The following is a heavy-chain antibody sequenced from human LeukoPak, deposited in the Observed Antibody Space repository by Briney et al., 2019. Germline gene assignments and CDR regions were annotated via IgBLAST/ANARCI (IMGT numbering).Heavy chain of an antibody. V-gene: IGHV3-7*01. CDR1: GSTVSDNF. CDR3: ARVAFRGYSGYDSGYFDY. J-gene: IGHJ4*02. Sequence: GGSLRLSCTVSGSTVSDNFMSWVRQAPGKGLEWVANIKQDGSEKYYVDSVKGRFTISRDNAKNSLYLQMNSLRAEDTAVYYCARVAFRGYSGYDSGYFDYWGQGTLVTVSS. CDR2: IKQDGSEK. D-gene: IGHD5-12*01.